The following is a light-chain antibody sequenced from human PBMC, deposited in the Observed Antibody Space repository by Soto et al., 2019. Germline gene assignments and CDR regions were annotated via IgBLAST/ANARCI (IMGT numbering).Light chain of an antibody. V-gene: IGKV3-20*01. CDR2: GAS. J-gene: IGKJ2*01. CDR1: QSVRSSY. Sequence: EIVLTQSPGTLSLSPGERATLSCRASQSVRSSYLAWYQQKPGQAPRLLIYGASSRATGIPDRFSGTGSGTDFTLTISRLEPEDFAVYYCQQDGGSPYTFGQGTKLEIK. CDR3: QQDGGSPYT.